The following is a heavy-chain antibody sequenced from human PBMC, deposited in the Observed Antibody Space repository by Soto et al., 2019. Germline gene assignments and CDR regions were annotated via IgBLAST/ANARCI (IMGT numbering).Heavy chain of an antibody. CDR3: AKDDDDFWSGGFDFHY. D-gene: IGHD3-3*01. CDR1: GFTFSSYA. V-gene: IGHV3-23*01. Sequence: GGSLRLSCAASGFTFSSYAMSWVRQAPGKGLEWVSTISGSGGSTYYADSVKGRFTISRDNSKNTLYLQMNSLRAEDTAVYYCAKDDDDFWSGGFDFHYWGQGTLVTVSS. CDR2: ISGSGGST. J-gene: IGHJ4*02.